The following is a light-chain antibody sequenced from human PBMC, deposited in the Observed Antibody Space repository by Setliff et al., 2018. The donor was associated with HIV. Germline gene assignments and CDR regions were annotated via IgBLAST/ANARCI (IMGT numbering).Light chain of an antibody. CDR3: QVWDRGSDHYV. CDR1: DIGGKS. V-gene: IGLV3-21*03. CDR2: DDS. J-gene: IGLJ1*01. Sequence: SYDLTQPPSVSVAPGKTAKITCGGNDIGGKSVHWYQQKPGQAPVVVGYDDSDRTAGIPERFPGSNSGNMATLTISRVEAGDDADYYCQVWDRGSDHYVFGSGTTVTV.